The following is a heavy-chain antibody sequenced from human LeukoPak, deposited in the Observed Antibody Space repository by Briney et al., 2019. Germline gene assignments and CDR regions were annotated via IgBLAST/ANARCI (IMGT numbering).Heavy chain of an antibody. Sequence: GGSLRLSCVASGFSLSGYWMYWVRQAPGKGLMYISRNNGDGSTTNYADVVKGRFTMSRDNVKNILYLQMNSLRVEDTAVYYCARDPRNVGLAPWGQGTLVTVSS. CDR2: NNGDGSTT. CDR3: ARDPRNVGLAP. J-gene: IGHJ5*02. D-gene: IGHD2-15*01. CDR1: GFSLSGYW. V-gene: IGHV3-74*01.